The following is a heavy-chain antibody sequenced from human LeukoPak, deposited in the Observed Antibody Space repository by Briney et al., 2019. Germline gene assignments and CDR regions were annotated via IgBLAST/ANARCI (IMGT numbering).Heavy chain of an antibody. J-gene: IGHJ4*02. CDR3: ARDRENNWNYIAY. Sequence: GASVKVSCKASGGTFSSYAISWVRQAPGQGLEWMGGIIPIFGTANYAQKFQGRVTITADKSTSTAYMELSSLRSEDTAVYYCARDRENNWNYIAYWGQGTLVTVSS. V-gene: IGHV1-69*06. CDR2: IIPIFGTA. CDR1: GGTFSSYA. D-gene: IGHD1-20*01.